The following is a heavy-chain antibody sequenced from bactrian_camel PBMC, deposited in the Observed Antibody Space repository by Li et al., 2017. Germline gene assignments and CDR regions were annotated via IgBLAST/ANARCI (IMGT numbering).Heavy chain of an antibody. CDR1: GITEGTNC. D-gene: IGHD4*01. CDR2: LHTSEGRA. CDR3: AASRLGSTINWRQERRYGY. V-gene: IGHV3S63*01. Sequence: VQLVESGGGSVQAGGSLRLSCEVSGITEGTNCIGWFRQAPGKEREGVALLHTSEGRATYVDAVRGRFTISQDYIKRTLNLRMNSLKPEDTAMYYCAASRLGSTINWRQERRYGYWGQGTQVTVS. J-gene: IGHJ4*01.